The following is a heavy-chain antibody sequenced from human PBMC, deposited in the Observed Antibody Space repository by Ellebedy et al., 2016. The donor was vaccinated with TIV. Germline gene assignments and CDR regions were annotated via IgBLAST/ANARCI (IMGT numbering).Heavy chain of an antibody. V-gene: IGHV4-59*08. Sequence: MPSETLSLTCTVSGGSISSNYWDWIRQPPGKGLEWIGYISNSVITNYNPSLKSRVTMSVDTSKRQLSLKLRSVTAADTAVYYCARRYSGSSYNYFDYWGQGTLVIVSS. J-gene: IGHJ4*02. CDR2: ISNSVIT. CDR1: GGSISSNY. D-gene: IGHD1-26*01. CDR3: ARRYSGSSYNYFDY.